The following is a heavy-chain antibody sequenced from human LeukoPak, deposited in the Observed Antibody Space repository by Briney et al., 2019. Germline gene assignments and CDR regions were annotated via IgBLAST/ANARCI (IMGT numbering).Heavy chain of an antibody. D-gene: IGHD3-10*01. J-gene: IGHJ6*03. CDR2: ISPNSGGT. CDR1: GYTFTGYY. Sequence: GASVKVSCKASGYTFTGYYMHWVRQAPGQGLEWMGWISPNSGGTNYAQKFQGRVTMTRDTSISTAYMELSRLRSDDTAVYYCARAYYYGSGNYYYMDVWGKGTTVTVSS. CDR3: ARAYYYGSGNYYYMDV. V-gene: IGHV1-2*02.